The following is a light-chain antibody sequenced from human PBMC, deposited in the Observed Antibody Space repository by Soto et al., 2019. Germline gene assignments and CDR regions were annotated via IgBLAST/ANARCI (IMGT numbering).Light chain of an antibody. CDR2: DVD. CDR1: SSDVGSYKY. CDR3: SSYVGGNNVV. Sequence: QSALTQPPSASGSPGQSVTISCTGTSSDVGSYKYVSWYQQHPGKAPKLMIFDVDKRPSGVPDRFSGSKSANTASLTVSGLQAEDEGDYYCSSYVGGNNVVFGGGTKLTVL. J-gene: IGLJ3*02. V-gene: IGLV2-8*01.